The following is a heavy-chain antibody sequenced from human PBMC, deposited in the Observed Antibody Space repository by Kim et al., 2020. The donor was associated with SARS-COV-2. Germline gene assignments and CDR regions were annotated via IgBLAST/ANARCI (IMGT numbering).Heavy chain of an antibody. D-gene: IGHD1-26*01. Sequence: SETLSLTCSVSGASINTFYWSWLRQAPGKGLDWIGYVFQSGRTKYNPSLKSRATISLDTTKNQVSLKLKSVTAADTAIYFCARDLGLSGTDFPYF. J-gene: IGHJ4*01. CDR3: ARDLGLSGTDFPYF. CDR1: GASINTFY. CDR2: VFQSGRT. V-gene: IGHV4-59*13.